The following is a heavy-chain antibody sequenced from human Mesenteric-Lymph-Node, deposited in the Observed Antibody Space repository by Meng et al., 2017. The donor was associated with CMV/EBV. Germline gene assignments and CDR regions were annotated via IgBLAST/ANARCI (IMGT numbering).Heavy chain of an antibody. J-gene: IGHJ6*02. D-gene: IGHD2-15*01. CDR3: ARDLGYCSGGSCYSYYYYYGMDA. CDR1: GFTVSSNY. V-gene: IGHV3-53*01. CDR2: IYSGGST. Sequence: GGSLRLSCAASGFTVSSNYMSWVRQAPGKGLEWVSVIYSGGSTYYADSVKGRFTISRDNSKNTLYLQMNSLRAEDTAVYYCARDLGYCSGGSCYSYYYYYGMDAWGQGTTVTVSS.